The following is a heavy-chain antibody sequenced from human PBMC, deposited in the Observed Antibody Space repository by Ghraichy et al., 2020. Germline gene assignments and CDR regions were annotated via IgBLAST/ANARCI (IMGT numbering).Heavy chain of an antibody. CDR3: ARDLHYGGNTPDK. CDR2: ISNDGSAK. Sequence: GGSLRLSCAASGFTFSSYGMHWVRQAPGKGLVWLAVISNDGSAKYYADYVKGRFTISRDNSKKTVYLQMDSLRAEDTSLYYCARDLHYGGNTPDKWGQGTLVTVSS. J-gene: IGHJ4*02. V-gene: IGHV3-30*03. CDR1: GFTFSSYG. D-gene: IGHD4-23*01.